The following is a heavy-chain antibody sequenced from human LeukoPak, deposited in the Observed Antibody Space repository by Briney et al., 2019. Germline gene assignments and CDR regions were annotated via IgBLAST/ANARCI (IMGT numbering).Heavy chain of an antibody. D-gene: IGHD3-10*01. J-gene: IGHJ6*03. V-gene: IGHV4-59*01. Sequence: SETLSLTCTVSGGSISSYYWSWIRQPPGKGLEWIGYIYYSGSTNYNPSLKSRVTISVDTSKNQFSLKLSSVTAADTAVYYCARGKGGFGEFKYYYYYYMDVWGKGTTVTISS. CDR1: GGSISSYY. CDR2: IYYSGST. CDR3: ARGKGGFGEFKYYYYYYMDV.